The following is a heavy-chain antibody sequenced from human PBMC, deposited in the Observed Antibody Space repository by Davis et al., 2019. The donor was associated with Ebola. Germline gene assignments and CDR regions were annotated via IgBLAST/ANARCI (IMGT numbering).Heavy chain of an antibody. V-gene: IGHV3-48*03. D-gene: IGHD6-19*01. Sequence: GGSLRLSCAASGFTFSTSEMNWVRQAPGKGLEWISFIDTSGGSTNYADSVKGRFTISRDNAQNLLFLEMNSLRADDTAVYYCARAGTGWYPGDYWGQGTLVTVSS. CDR2: IDTSGGST. CDR1: GFTFSTSE. J-gene: IGHJ4*02. CDR3: ARAGTGWYPGDY.